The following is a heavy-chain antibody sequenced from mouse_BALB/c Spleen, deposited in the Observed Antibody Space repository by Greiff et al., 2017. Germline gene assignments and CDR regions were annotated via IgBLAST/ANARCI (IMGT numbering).Heavy chain of an antibody. D-gene: IGHD2-1*01. Sequence: VQRVESGPGLVAPSQSLSITCTVSGFSLTSYGVHWVRQPPGKGLEWLGVIWAGGSTNYNSALMSRLSISKDNSKSQVFLKMNSLQTDDTAMYYCARGGGNSWFAYWGQGTLVTVSA. J-gene: IGHJ3*01. V-gene: IGHV2-9*02. CDR2: IWAGGST. CDR1: GFSLTSYG. CDR3: ARGGGNSWFAY.